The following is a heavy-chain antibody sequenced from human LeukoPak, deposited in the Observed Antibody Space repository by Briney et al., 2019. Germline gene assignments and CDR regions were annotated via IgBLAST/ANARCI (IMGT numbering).Heavy chain of an antibody. V-gene: IGHV3-13*01. D-gene: IGHD5-18*01. CDR3: ARGGYSYGYDWFDP. J-gene: IGHJ5*02. CDR1: GFTFSSYD. Sequence: PGGSLRLSCAASGFTFSSYDMHWVRQATGKGLEWVSAIGTAGDTYYPGSVKGRFTISRGNAKNSLYLQMNSLRAGDTAVYYCARGGYSYGYDWFDPWGQGTLVTVSS. CDR2: IGTAGDT.